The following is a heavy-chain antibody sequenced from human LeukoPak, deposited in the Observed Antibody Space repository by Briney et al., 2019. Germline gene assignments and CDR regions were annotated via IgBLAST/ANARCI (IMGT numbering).Heavy chain of an antibody. J-gene: IGHJ6*02. V-gene: IGHV3-33*01. D-gene: IGHD6-6*01. CDR2: IWYDGSNK. CDR3: ARDDSSLSSMDV. Sequence: GRSLRLSCAASGFTFSSYGMHWVRQAPGKGLEWVAVIWYDGSNKYYADSVKGRFTISRDNSKNTLYLQMNSLRAEDTAVYYCARDDSSLSSMDVWGQGTTVTVSS. CDR1: GFTFSSYG.